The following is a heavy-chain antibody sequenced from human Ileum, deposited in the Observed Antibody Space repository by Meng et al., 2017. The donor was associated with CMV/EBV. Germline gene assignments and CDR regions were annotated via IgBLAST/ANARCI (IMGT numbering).Heavy chain of an antibody. Sequence: GSLRLSCTVSGGSISSSSYYWGWIRQPPGKGLEWIGSIYYSGSTYYNPSLKSRVTISVDTSKNQFSLKLSSVTAADTAVYYCARKAGDYDSSGYYFWGQGTLVTVSS. V-gene: IGHV4-39*01. CDR1: GGSISSSSYY. CDR2: IYYSGST. CDR3: ARKAGDYDSSGYYF. D-gene: IGHD3-22*01. J-gene: IGHJ4*02.